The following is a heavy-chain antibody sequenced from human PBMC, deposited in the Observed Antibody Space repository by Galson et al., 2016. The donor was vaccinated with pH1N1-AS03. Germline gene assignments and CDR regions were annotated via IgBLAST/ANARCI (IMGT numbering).Heavy chain of an antibody. Sequence: TLSLTCTVSGDSVSGGTYYWNWIRQHPGKGLEWIGYIYHSGSTYYNPSLKSRVTISVDTSENQFSLRLSSVTAADTAVYYCARLNRGYDSNGYYYYFDYWGQGTLVAVSS. CDR2: IYHSGST. J-gene: IGHJ4*02. CDR3: ARLNRGYDSNGYYYYFDY. V-gene: IGHV4-31*03. CDR1: GDSVSGGTYY. D-gene: IGHD3-22*01.